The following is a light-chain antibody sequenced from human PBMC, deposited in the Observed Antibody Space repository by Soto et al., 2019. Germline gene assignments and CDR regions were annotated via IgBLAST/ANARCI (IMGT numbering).Light chain of an antibody. CDR2: EVS. V-gene: IGLV2-14*01. CDR1: TNDVGDYNY. J-gene: IGLJ3*02. Sequence: QSALTQPASVSGSPGQSITISCTGTTNDVGDYNYVAWYQQHSGKVPRLMIYEVSNRPPGVSYRFSGSKSGSTASLTISGLQAEDEADYYCGTWHNSLSAGPVFGGGTKLTVL. CDR3: GTWHNSLSAGPV.